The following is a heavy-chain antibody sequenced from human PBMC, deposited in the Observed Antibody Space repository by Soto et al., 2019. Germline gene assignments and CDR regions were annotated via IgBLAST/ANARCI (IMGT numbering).Heavy chain of an antibody. Sequence: PSETLSLTCAVSGGSISTSNWWSWVRQPPGKGLEWIGYIYYSGSTNYNPSLKSRVTISVDTSKNQFSLKLSSVTAADTAVYYCARAGTTMVRGVISGWFDPWGQGTLVTVSS. CDR2: IYYSGST. CDR3: ARAGTTMVRGVISGWFDP. J-gene: IGHJ5*02. D-gene: IGHD3-10*01. V-gene: IGHV4-4*02. CDR1: GGSISTSNW.